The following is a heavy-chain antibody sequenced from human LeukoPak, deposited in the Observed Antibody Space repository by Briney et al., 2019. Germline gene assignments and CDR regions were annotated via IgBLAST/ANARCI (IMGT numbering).Heavy chain of an antibody. J-gene: IGHJ4*02. D-gene: IGHD3-10*01. Sequence: ASVKVSCKASGYTFTGYYMHWVRQAPGQGLEWMGWINPNSGGTNYAQKFQGRVTMTRDTSISTAYMELSRLRSDDTAVYYCARDWLVWFGEILDYWGQGTLVTVSS. CDR2: INPNSGGT. CDR1: GYTFTGYY. V-gene: IGHV1-2*02. CDR3: ARDWLVWFGEILDY.